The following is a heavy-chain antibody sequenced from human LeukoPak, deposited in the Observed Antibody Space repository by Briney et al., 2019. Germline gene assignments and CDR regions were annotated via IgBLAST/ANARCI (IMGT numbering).Heavy chain of an antibody. CDR1: GGSISLYF. CDR2: ISYTGST. V-gene: IGHV4-59*01. D-gene: IGHD3-10*01. J-gene: IGHJ5*02. Sequence: SETLSLTCTVSGGSISLYFWSWFRQPPGKGLEWIGYISYTGSTIYSPSFKSRVTISVDTSKNQFSLQLTSVTAADTAVYYCARDDYRGVTNFDPWGQGTLVTVSS. CDR3: ARDDYRGVTNFDP.